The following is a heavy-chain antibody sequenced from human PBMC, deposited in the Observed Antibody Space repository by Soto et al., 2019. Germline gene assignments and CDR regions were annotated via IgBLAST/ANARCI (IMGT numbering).Heavy chain of an antibody. CDR1: AFNFSSYS. Sequence: GGSLRLSCVGSAFNFSSYSLNWVRQAPGKGLEWVSSITSGSSFIDYADSVKGRFTISRDDAKNSLFLQMSSLRADDTAVYYCARSQRNGAMDVWGQGTTVTVSS. CDR2: ITSGSSFI. J-gene: IGHJ6*02. V-gene: IGHV3-21*01. CDR3: ARSQRNGAMDV. D-gene: IGHD2-8*01.